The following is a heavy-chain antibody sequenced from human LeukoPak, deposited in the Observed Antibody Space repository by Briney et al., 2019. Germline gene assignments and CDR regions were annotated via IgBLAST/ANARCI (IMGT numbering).Heavy chain of an antibody. CDR3: ATITGTTDFDY. D-gene: IGHD1-7*01. J-gene: IGHJ4*02. CDR1: GFTFSSYG. V-gene: IGHV3-30*03. Sequence: PGGSLRLSCAASGFTFSSYGMHWVRQAPGKGLEWVAVISYDGSNKYYADSVKGRFTISRDNSKNTLYLQMNSLRAEDTAVYYCATITGTTDFDYWGQGTLVTVSS. CDR2: ISYDGSNK.